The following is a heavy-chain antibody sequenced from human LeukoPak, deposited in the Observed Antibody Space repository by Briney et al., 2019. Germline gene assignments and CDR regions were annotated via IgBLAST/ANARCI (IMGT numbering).Heavy chain of an antibody. D-gene: IGHD2-15*01. CDR3: ARERTSGGRARDY. V-gene: IGHV1-2*02. Sequence: GASVKVSCKASGYTFIGYYMYWVRQAPGQGLEWMGRINPNSGDTIYAQKSQGRVTMTRDTSISTAHMELSRLRSDDTAVYYCARERTSGGRARDYWGQGTLVTVSS. CDR2: INPNSGDT. J-gene: IGHJ4*02. CDR1: GYTFIGYY.